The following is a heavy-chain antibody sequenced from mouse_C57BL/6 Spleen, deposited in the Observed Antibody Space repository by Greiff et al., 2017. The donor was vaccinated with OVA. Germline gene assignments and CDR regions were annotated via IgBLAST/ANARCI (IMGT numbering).Heavy chain of an antibody. Sequence: VKLQESGAELARPGASVKLSCKASGYTFTSYGISWVKQRPGQGLEWIGEIYPRSGSTYYNEKFKGKATLTADKSSSTAYMELRSLTSEDSAVYFCARRGDSTGGGGFDYWGQGTTLTVSS. CDR1: GYTFTSYG. CDR3: ARRGDSTGGGGFDY. CDR2: IYPRSGST. V-gene: IGHV1-81*01. J-gene: IGHJ2*01. D-gene: IGHD3-2*02.